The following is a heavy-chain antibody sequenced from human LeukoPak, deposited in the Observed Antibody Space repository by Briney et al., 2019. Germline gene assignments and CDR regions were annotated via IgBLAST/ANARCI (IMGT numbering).Heavy chain of an antibody. V-gene: IGHV3-7*01. CDR1: GFTFISLW. D-gene: IGHD3-10*01. CDR3: ARIASYDSGSYYRYLDY. Sequence: GGSLRLSCAASGFTFISLWMSWVRQSPGKGLKCVANIKGYVSQTYYVDSVRGRFTISRDNAKNSLYLQMSSLSAEQTAVYYCARIASYDSGSYYRYLDYWGQGTLVTVSS. CDR2: IKGYVSQT. J-gene: IGHJ4*02.